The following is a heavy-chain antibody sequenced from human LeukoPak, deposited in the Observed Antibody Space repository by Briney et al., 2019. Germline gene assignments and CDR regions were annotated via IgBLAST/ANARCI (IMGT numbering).Heavy chain of an antibody. CDR2: IYYKGNT. Sequence: SETLSLTCTVSGGSITSYYWSWIRQPPGKGLEWIGYIYYKGNTKYNASLKSRVTISVDKSKNQFSLKLSSVTAADTAVYYCARGLYYVWGSYRYGFDYWGQGTLVTVSS. J-gene: IGHJ4*02. CDR3: ARGLYYVWGSYRYGFDY. V-gene: IGHV4-59*12. D-gene: IGHD3-16*02. CDR1: GGSITSYY.